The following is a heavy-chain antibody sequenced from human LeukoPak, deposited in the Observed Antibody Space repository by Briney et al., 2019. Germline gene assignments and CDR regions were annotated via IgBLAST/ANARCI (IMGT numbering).Heavy chain of an antibody. J-gene: IGHJ4*02. CDR3: ARHYGGNSIRFYFDY. V-gene: IGHV3-23*01. CDR2: ISGSGGST. D-gene: IGHD4-23*01. CDR1: GFPFSSYT. Sequence: GGSLGLSCAASGFPFSSYTMSWVRQAPGKGLEWVSAISGSGGSTYYADSVKGRFTISRDNSKSMLYLQMNSLRAEDTAVYYCARHYGGNSIRFYFDYWGQGTLVTVSS.